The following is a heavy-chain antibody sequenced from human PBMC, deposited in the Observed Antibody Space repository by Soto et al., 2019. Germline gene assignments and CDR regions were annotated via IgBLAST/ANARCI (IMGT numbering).Heavy chain of an antibody. CDR3: AKGSIDYSASVDN. V-gene: IGHV3-23*01. J-gene: IGHJ4*02. CDR2: ISARGGSL. CDR1: GFSFSSYA. Sequence: EVQLLESGGGLVQPGGSLRLSCAASGFSFSSYAMVWVRQAPGKGLEWVSVISARGGSLYFADSVKGRFTISRDNSKNVLSLEMNSLSAEDTATYFCAKGSIDYSASVDNWVQGTLVVVSS. D-gene: IGHD1-26*01.